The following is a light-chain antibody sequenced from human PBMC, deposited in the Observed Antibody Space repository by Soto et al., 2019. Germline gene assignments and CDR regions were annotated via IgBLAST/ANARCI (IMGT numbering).Light chain of an antibody. V-gene: IGKV1-27*01. J-gene: IGKJ4*01. CDR1: QGISNY. Sequence: DIQMTQSPSSLSASVGDRVTITCRASQGISNYLAWYQQKSGKVPKLLIYAASTLQSGVPSRFSGSGSGTDFPLTISSLQPEDVATYYCQKYNAAPALTFGGGTKVEIK. CDR3: QKYNAAPALT. CDR2: AAS.